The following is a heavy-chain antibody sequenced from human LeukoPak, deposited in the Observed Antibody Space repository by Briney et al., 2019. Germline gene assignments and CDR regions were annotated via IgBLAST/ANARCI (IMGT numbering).Heavy chain of an antibody. D-gene: IGHD6-25*01. CDR3: AKGPTAKVPPND. CDR2: ISGSGGNT. J-gene: IGHJ4*02. V-gene: IGHV3-23*01. CDR1: GFTFNNYD. Sequence: GGSLRLSCAASGFTFNNYDMNWVRQAPGKGLQWVSGISGSGGNTYYADSVRGRFTISRDNSKNTLYLQMNSLRAEDTAVYYCAKGPTAKVPPNDWGQGTLVTVSS.